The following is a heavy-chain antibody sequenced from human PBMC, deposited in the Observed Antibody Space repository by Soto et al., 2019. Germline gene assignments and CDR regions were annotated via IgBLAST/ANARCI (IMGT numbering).Heavy chain of an antibody. CDR1: GGSISSTSYY. D-gene: IGHD6-6*01. CDR3: ARHGQLVTYYYYGMDV. CDR2: IYYSGST. J-gene: IGHJ6*02. V-gene: IGHV4-39*01. Sequence: SETLSLTCSVSGGSISSTSYYWAWLRQPPGKGLEWIGHIYYSGSTHYNPSLKGRVTMSVDTSKNQFSLKVTSVTAADTAVYYCARHGQLVTYYYYGMDVWGQGTTVTVSS.